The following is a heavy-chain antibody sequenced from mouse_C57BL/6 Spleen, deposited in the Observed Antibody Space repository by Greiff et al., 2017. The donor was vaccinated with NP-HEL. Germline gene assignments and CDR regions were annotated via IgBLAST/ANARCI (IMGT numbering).Heavy chain of an antibody. CDR2: INPNNGGT. J-gene: IGHJ1*03. CDR3: ARKDDGYLWYFDV. Sequence: EVQLQQSGPELVKPGASVKIPCKASGYTFTDYNMDWVKQSHGKSLEWIGDINPNNGGTIYNQKFKGKATLTVDKSSSTAYMERRRLTSEDTAVYYGARKDDGYLWYFDVWGTGTTVTVSS. CDR1: GYTFTDYN. V-gene: IGHV1-18*01. D-gene: IGHD2-3*01.